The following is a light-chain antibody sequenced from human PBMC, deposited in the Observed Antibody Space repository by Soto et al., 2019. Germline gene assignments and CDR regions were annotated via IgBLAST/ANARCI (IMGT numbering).Light chain of an antibody. CDR2: EVS. CDR1: SSDVGAYNF. CDR3: YSYRGSNAWV. J-gene: IGLJ3*02. V-gene: IGLV2-14*01. Sequence: QSALTQPASVSGSPGQSITISCTGTSSDVGAYNFVSWYQHHPGTAPKLMIYEVSNRPSGASNRFSGSKSGNTASLTISGLQTDDEADYYCYSYRGSNAWVFGGGTKVTVL.